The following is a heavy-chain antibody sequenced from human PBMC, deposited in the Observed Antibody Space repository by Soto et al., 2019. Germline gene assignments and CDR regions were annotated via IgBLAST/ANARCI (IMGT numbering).Heavy chain of an antibody. J-gene: IGHJ4*02. D-gene: IGHD6-13*01. Sequence: EVQLLESGGGLGQPGGSLRLSCAASGFTFSNYAMTWVRQAPGKGLEWVSAISGSGGTTYYADSLKGRFTISRDNSKNTLYLQMNSLRVEDTALYYCAKDGGGLAAAAVRPLGASDCWGQGTLVTVSS. CDR2: ISGSGGTT. V-gene: IGHV3-23*01. CDR1: GFTFSNYA. CDR3: AKDGGGLAAAAVRPLGASDC.